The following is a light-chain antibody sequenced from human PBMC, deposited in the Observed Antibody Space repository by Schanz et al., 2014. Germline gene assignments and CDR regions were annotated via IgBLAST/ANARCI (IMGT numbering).Light chain of an antibody. Sequence: DIQMTQSPSSLSASVRDRVTITCRASQDISNYLAWYQQKPGKVPKLLIYGASILESGVPSRFSGSGSGTDFTLTISSLQPEDVATYYCQKHDSAPWTFGQGTKVDIK. V-gene: IGKV1-27*01. CDR2: GAS. J-gene: IGKJ1*01. CDR1: QDISNY. CDR3: QKHDSAPWT.